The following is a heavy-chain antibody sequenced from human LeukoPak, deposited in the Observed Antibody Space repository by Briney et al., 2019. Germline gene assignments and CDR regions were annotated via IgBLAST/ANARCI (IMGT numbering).Heavy chain of an antibody. CDR2: INPNSGGT. D-gene: IGHD5-12*01. Sequence: ASVKVSCKASGYTFTGSYMHWVRQAPGQGLEWLGWINPNSGGTNYAQKFQGRVTMTRDTSISTAYMELSRLRSDDTAVYYCARDSGYSGYVVFDYWGQGTLVTVSS. CDR1: GYTFTGSY. J-gene: IGHJ4*02. CDR3: ARDSGYSGYVVFDY. V-gene: IGHV1-2*02.